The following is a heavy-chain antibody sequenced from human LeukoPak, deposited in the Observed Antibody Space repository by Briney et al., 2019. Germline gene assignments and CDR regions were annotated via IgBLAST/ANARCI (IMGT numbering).Heavy chain of an antibody. CDR2: IYTSGST. J-gene: IGHJ3*02. CDR3: ARDKGSGWYSDAFDI. V-gene: IGHV4-4*07. D-gene: IGHD6-19*01. CDR1: GGSISSYY. Sequence: SETLSLTCTVSGGSISSYYWSWIRQPAGKGLEWIGGIYTSGSTNYNPSLKSRVTMSVDTSKNQFSLKLSSVTAADTAVYYCARDKGSGWYSDAFDIWGQGTMVTVSS.